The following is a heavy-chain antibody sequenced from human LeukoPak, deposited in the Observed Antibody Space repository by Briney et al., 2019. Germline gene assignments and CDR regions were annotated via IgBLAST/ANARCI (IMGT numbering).Heavy chain of an antibody. J-gene: IGHJ4*02. CDR3: ARDAYCGGDCYMYYFDY. V-gene: IGHV1-69*06. Sequence: EASVKVSCKASGGTFSSYAISWVRQAPGQGLEWMGGIIPIFGTANYAQKFQGRVTITADKSTSTAYMELSSLRSEDTAVYYCARDAYCGGDCYMYYFDYWGQGTLVTVSS. D-gene: IGHD2-21*02. CDR2: IIPIFGTA. CDR1: GGTFSSYA.